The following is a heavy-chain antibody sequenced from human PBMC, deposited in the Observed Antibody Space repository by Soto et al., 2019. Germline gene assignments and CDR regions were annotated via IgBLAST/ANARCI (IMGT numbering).Heavy chain of an antibody. V-gene: IGHV4-34*01. CDR3: ARAYYGSGSAYNRYYFDY. D-gene: IGHD3-10*01. CDR2: INHSGST. CDR1: GGSFSGYY. J-gene: IGHJ4*02. Sequence: QVQLQQWGAGLLKPSETLSLTCAVYGGSFSGYYWSWIRQPPGKGLEWIGEINHSGSTNYNPSLKSRVTISVDTSKNQFSLKLSSVTAADTAVYYCARAYYGSGSAYNRYYFDYWGQGTLVTVSS.